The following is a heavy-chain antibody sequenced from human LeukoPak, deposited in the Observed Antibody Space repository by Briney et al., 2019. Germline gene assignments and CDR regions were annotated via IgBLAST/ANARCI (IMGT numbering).Heavy chain of an antibody. CDR3: ARGQLWFPHWFDP. D-gene: IGHD5-18*01. CDR1: GGTFSSYA. V-gene: IGHV1-69*05. CDR2: IIPIFGTA. J-gene: IGHJ5*02. Sequence: SVKVSCKASGGTFSSYAISWVRQAPGQGLEWMGGIIPIFGTANYAQKFQGRVTITTDESTSTAYMKLSSLRSEDTAVYYCARGQLWFPHWFDPWGQGTLVTVSS.